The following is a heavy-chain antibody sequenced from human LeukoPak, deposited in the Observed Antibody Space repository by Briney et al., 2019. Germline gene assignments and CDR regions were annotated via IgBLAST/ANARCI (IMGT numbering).Heavy chain of an antibody. CDR2: IYVDGRTT. CDR1: GFTFSSYW. Sequence: GGSLRLSCAASGFTFSSYWMHWVRQAPGKGLVWVSRIYVDGRTTNYADSVKGRFTISRDNAKNTVYLEMNSLSVEDTATYYCIRDFRSADLWGQGTLVTVTS. CDR3: IRDFRSADL. V-gene: IGHV3-74*01. J-gene: IGHJ5*02.